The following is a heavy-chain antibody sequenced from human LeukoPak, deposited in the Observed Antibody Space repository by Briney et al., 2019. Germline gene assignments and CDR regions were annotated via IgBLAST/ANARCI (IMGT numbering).Heavy chain of an antibody. J-gene: IGHJ4*02. CDR1: GGSISSSNW. Sequence: SGTLSLTCAVSGGSISSSNWWTWVRQPPGKGLEWIGEVYHSGSTNYNPSLKSRVTMSVDTSRNQFSLNLSSVTAADTAVYYRARGGTGYIDYWGQGTLATVSS. CDR3: ARGGTGYIDY. D-gene: IGHD6-25*01. CDR2: VYHSGST. V-gene: IGHV4-4*02.